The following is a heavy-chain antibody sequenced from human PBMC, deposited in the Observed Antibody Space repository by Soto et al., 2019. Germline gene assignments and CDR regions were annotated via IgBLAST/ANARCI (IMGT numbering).Heavy chain of an antibody. CDR2: IYFSGTT. CDR3: ARDTGGYCSSSSCWGWFDP. D-gene: IGHD2-2*01. Sequence: QVQLQESGPGLVKPSQILSLTCTVSGGSISSGGHYWTWIRQRPGKGLEWIGYIYFSGTTYYNPSLKSRVGHSLNTAKNPFSPKPSSVAGAGTGVVYCARDTGGYCSSSSCWGWFDPWGQGTLVTVSS. J-gene: IGHJ5*01. V-gene: IGHV4-31*03. CDR1: GGSISSGGHY.